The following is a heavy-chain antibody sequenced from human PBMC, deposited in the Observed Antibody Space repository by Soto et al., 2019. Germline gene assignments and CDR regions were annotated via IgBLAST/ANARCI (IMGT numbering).Heavy chain of an antibody. Sequence: QVQLQESGPGLVKPSETLSLTCTVSGGSISSYYWSWIRQPPGKGLEWIGYIYYSGSTNYNPSLKSRVTISVDTSNNQFSLKLSSVTAADTAVYYCARESGYDLFDYWGQGTLVTVSS. CDR2: IYYSGST. CDR1: GGSISSYY. J-gene: IGHJ4*02. V-gene: IGHV4-59*01. CDR3: ARESGYDLFDY. D-gene: IGHD5-12*01.